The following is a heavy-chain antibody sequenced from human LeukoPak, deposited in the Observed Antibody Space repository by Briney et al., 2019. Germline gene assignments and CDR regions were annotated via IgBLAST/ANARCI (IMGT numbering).Heavy chain of an antibody. CDR2: MNPNSGNT. CDR1: GYTFISYY. Sequence: ASVKVSCKASGYTFISYYIHWVRQATGQGLEWMGWMNPNSGNTGYAQKFQGRVTMTRNTSISTAYMELSSLRSEDTAVYYCARSWVEGYCSSTSCFYGMDVWGQGTTVTVSS. J-gene: IGHJ6*02. CDR3: ARSWVEGYCSSTSCFYGMDV. V-gene: IGHV1-8*02. D-gene: IGHD2-2*01.